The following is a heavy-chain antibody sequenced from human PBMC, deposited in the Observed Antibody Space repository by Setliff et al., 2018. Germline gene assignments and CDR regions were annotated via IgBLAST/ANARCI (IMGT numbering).Heavy chain of an antibody. D-gene: IGHD1-26*01. Sequence: GGSLRLSCAASGFTFSSYSMNWVRQAPGKGLEWVSSISSSSSYIYYADSVKGRFTISRDNAKNSLYLQMNSLRAEDTAVYYCARDPKLLSGSQWRAIDYWGQGTLVTVSS. CDR1: GFTFSSYS. CDR2: ISSSSSYI. V-gene: IGHV3-21*01. CDR3: ARDPKLLSGSQWRAIDY. J-gene: IGHJ4*02.